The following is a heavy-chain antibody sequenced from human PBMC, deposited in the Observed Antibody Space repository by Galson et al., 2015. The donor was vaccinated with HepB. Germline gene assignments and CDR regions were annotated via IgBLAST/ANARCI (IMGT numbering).Heavy chain of an antibody. CDR3: ARHVAYCSGGSCYSLGLGWFDP. CDR2: IDPSDSYT. J-gene: IGHJ5*02. D-gene: IGHD2-15*01. V-gene: IGHV5-10-1*01. CDR1: GYSFTSYW. Sequence: QSGAEVTKPGESLRISCKGSGYSFTSYWIRWVRQMPGKGLERMGRIDPSDSYTNYRPSFQGHVTISADKSISTAYLQWSSLKASDTAMYYCARHVAYCSGGSCYSLGLGWFDPWGQGTLVTVSS.